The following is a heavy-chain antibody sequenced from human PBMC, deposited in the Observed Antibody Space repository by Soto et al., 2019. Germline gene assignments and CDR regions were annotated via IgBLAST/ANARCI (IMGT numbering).Heavy chain of an antibody. CDR3: AKEGTGDIVVVPAAMLL. CDR2: ISGSGGST. CDR1: GFTFSSYA. Sequence: GGSLRLSCAASGFTFSSYAMSWVRQAPGKGLEWVSAISGSGGSTYYADSVKGRFTISRDNSKNTLYLQMNSLRAEDTAVYYCAKEGTGDIVVVPAAMLLWGQGTLVTVSS. J-gene: IGHJ4*02. D-gene: IGHD2-2*01. V-gene: IGHV3-23*01.